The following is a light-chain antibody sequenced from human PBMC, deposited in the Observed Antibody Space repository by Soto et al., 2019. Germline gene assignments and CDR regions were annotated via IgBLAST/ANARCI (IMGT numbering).Light chain of an antibody. J-gene: IGKJ1*01. CDR2: GAS. CDR3: HQYNNWPET. Sequence: EIEMTQSPATLSLSPGERATLSCRASQSVGTNLAWYQQKPGQGPRLLIFGASTRATGVPGRISGSGSGTDFTLPISSLQSEDFAIYYCHQYNNWPETFGQGTEVEIK. V-gene: IGKV3-15*01. CDR1: QSVGTN.